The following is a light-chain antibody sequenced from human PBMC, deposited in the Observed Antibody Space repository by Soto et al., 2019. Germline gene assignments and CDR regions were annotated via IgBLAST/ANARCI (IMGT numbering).Light chain of an antibody. Sequence: EIVLTQSPGTLSLSPGEKAPLSCRATQTVSSYLAWYQQKNGQAPRLLIYDVSTRATGIPARFSGSGYGTDFNLTITSLEPEDFAVYSCQQRSDWPITFGQGTRLEIK. CDR2: DVS. CDR1: QTVSSY. CDR3: QQRSDWPIT. J-gene: IGKJ5*01. V-gene: IGKV3-11*01.